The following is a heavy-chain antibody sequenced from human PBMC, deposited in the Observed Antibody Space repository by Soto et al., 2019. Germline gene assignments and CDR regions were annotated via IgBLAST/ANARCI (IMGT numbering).Heavy chain of an antibody. CDR1: GYTFPNHW. Sequence: GESLKISCKGFGYTFPNHWINWVRLVPGKGLEWMGIVFPGDSGTRYSPSLQGQVIISVDKSISTAYLQWTRLKASDTAIYYCAKSIEGGPMDVWGQGTPVTVSS. CDR2: VFPGDSGT. V-gene: IGHV5-51*01. CDR3: AKSIEGGPMDV. J-gene: IGHJ6*02. D-gene: IGHD1-26*01.